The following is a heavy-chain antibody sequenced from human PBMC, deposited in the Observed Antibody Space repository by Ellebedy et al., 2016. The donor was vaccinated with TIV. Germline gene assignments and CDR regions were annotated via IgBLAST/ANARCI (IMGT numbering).Heavy chain of an antibody. CDR3: ARVVLWAVAYYSDY. V-gene: IGHV3-23*01. Sequence: DSVKGRFTISRDDSKNTLYLQMDTLRVEDTAVYYCARVVLWAVAYYSDYWGQGTLVTVSS. D-gene: IGHD6-19*01. J-gene: IGHJ4*02.